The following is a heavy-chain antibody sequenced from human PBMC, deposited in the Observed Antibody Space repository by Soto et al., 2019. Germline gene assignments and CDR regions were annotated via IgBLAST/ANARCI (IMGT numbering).Heavy chain of an antibody. CDR1: GFTFSSYG. CDR2: ISYDGSNK. Sequence: QVQLVESGGGVVQPGRSLRLSCAASGFTFSSYGMHWVRQAPGKGLEWVAVISYDGSNKYYADSVKGRFTISRDNSKNTLYLQMNSLRAEDTAVYYCAKARGRANFDYWGQGTLVTVSS. V-gene: IGHV3-30*18. J-gene: IGHJ4*02. CDR3: AKARGRANFDY.